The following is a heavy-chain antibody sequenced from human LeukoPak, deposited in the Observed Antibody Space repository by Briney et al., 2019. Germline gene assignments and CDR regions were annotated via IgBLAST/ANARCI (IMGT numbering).Heavy chain of an antibody. Sequence: GGSLRLSCAASGFTFSSYSMNWIRQALGKGLEWVSTISSSGSYIYYADSVKGRFTISRDNAQNSLYLQMNSLRVEDTAVYFCARDLSSGNPGGFDYWGQGNLVTVSS. CDR2: ISSSGSYI. V-gene: IGHV3-21*01. CDR3: ARDLSSGNPGGFDY. J-gene: IGHJ4*02. D-gene: IGHD3-3*01. CDR1: GFTFSSYS.